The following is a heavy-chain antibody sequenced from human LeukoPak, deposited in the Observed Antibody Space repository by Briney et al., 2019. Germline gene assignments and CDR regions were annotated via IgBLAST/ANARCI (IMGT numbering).Heavy chain of an antibody. CDR1: GGSFSGYY. CDR3: ARVSLYCNSTSCYNDYFDY. Sequence: SETLSLTCAVYGGSFSGYYWSWIRQPPGKGLEWIGEINHSGSTNYNPSLKSRVTISVDTSKNQFSLKLSSVTAADTAVYYCARVSLYCNSTSCYNDYFDYWGQGTLVTVSS. J-gene: IGHJ4*02. CDR2: INHSGST. D-gene: IGHD2-2*02. V-gene: IGHV4-34*01.